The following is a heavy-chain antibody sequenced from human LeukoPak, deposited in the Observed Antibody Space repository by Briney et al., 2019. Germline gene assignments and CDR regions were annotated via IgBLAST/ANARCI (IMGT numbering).Heavy chain of an antibody. J-gene: IGHJ4*02. D-gene: IGHD3-3*01. CDR2: IYYSGST. V-gene: IGHV4-59*08. CDR1: GGSISSYY. CDR3: ARHMEGFITIFGAFDY. Sequence: PSETLSLTCTVSGGSISSYYWSWIRQPPGKGLEWIGYIYYSGSTNYNPSLKSRVTISVDTSKNQFSLKLSSVTAADTAVYYCARHMEGFITIFGAFDYWGQGTLVTVSS.